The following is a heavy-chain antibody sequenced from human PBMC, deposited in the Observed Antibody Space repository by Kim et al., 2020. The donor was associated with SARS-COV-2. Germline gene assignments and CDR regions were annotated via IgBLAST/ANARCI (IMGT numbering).Heavy chain of an antibody. J-gene: IGHJ4*02. D-gene: IGHD1-1*01. V-gene: IGHV1-24*01. CDR2: FDPENDET. CDR3: ATDHGGRDVQVRYVALDY. Sequence: ASVKVSCKVSGHTLTDLSMHWVRQSPGKGLEWMGGFDPENDETIYAQNLQGRVTMTEDTSTDTAHMELDSLTSEDTAVYYCATDHGGRDVQVRYVALDYWGQGTLVTVSS. CDR1: GHTLTDLS.